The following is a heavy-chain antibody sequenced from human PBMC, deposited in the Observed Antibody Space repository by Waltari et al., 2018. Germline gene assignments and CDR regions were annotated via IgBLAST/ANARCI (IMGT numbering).Heavy chain of an antibody. D-gene: IGHD1-26*01. Sequence: EVQLLESGGGLVQPGGSLRLSCAASGVTFSYYAMSWVRQAPGNGRGWVSIVSSVGSDTYYADSLNGRFTISRDNSKNTLFLQMNSLGDDDTAVYYCAKGRIGVGAFDFDYWGQGTLVTVSS. CDR3: AKGRIGVGAFDFDY. CDR1: GVTFSYYA. J-gene: IGHJ4*02. V-gene: IGHV3-23*01. CDR2: VSSVGSDT.